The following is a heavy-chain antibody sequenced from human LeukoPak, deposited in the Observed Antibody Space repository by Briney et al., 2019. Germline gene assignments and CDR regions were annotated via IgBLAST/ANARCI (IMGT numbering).Heavy chain of an antibody. J-gene: IGHJ4*02. V-gene: IGHV3-21*06. CDR2: ISSSGSYI. CDR1: GYPFSTYA. Sequence: GGSLRLSCEASGYPFSTYAINGVRRAQGRGWEGVSSISSSGSYIYYADSTQGRFTISRDNARNSLYLQMNSLRAEDTAVYYCARGNGNFRYYFDYWGQGTLVTVSS. CDR3: ARGNGNFRYYFDY. D-gene: IGHD1-7*01.